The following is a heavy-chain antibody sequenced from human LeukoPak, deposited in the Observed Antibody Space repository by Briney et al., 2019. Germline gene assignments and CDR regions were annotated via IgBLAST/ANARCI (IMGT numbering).Heavy chain of an antibody. Sequence: SETLSLTCTVSGDSISSSSYYWGWIRQPPGRGLEWIGSIYYSGSTYYNPSLKSRVTISVDTSKNQFSLKLSSVTAADTAVYYCARQAPYYGSGSYFDYWGQGTLVTVSS. CDR3: ARQAPYYGSGSYFDY. V-gene: IGHV4-39*01. J-gene: IGHJ4*02. CDR2: IYYSGST. CDR1: GDSISSSSYY. D-gene: IGHD3-10*01.